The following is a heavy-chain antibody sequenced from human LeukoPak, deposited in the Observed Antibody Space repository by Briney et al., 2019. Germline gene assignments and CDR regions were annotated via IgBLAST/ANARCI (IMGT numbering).Heavy chain of an antibody. J-gene: IGHJ5*02. V-gene: IGHV3-23*01. CDR2: ISGSGGST. CDR1: GFTFSSYA. CDR3: AKSGDFWSGYFNGRTNWFDP. D-gene: IGHD3-3*01. Sequence: GGSLRLSCAASGFTFSSYAMSWVRQAPGKGLEWVSAISGSGGSTYYADSVKGRFTISRDNSKNTPYLQMNSLRAEDTAVYYCAKSGDFWSGYFNGRTNWFDPWGQGTLVTVSS.